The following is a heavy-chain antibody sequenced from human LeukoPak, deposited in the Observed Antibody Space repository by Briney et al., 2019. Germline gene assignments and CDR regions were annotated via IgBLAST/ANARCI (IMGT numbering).Heavy chain of an antibody. D-gene: IGHD3-10*01. CDR3: ARTYYYGSGSYSPDY. CDR2: ISAYNGNT. CDR1: GYTFTSYG. J-gene: IGHJ4*02. V-gene: IGHV1-18*04. Sequence: ASVKVSCKASGYTFTSYGISWVRQAPGQGLEWMGWISAYNGNTNYAQKLQGRVTMTTDTSTSTAYMELRGLRSDDTAVYYCARTYYYGSGSYSPDYWGQGTLVTVSS.